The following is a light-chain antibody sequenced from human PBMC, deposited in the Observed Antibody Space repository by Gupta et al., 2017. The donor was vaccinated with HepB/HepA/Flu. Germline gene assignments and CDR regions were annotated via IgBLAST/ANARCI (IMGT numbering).Light chain of an antibody. CDR3: VQGTRWHLT. CDR2: RVS. Sequence: DVVLTQSPLSLPVTLGQSASISCRSSQDLLFRDGHTFLHWYQQRPGQSPRRLIYRVSNRDSGVPDRFSGSGXGTDFTLEXSRVEAEDVATYYCVQGTRWHLTFGXGTKVESK. J-gene: IGKJ4*01. CDR1: QDLLFRDGHTF. V-gene: IGKV2-30*01.